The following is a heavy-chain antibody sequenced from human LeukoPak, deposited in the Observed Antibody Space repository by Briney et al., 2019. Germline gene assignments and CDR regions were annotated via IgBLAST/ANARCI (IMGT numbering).Heavy chain of an antibody. CDR1: GFTFSSYS. J-gene: IGHJ1*01. CDR2: ISSSSSYI. V-gene: IGHV3-21*01. CDR3: ARDQKGSGFQH. Sequence: GGPLRLSCAASGFTFSSYSMNWVRQAPGKGLEWVSSISSSSSYIYYADSVKGRFTISRDNAKNSLYLQMNSLRAEDTAVYYCARDQKGSGFQHWGQGTLVTVSS.